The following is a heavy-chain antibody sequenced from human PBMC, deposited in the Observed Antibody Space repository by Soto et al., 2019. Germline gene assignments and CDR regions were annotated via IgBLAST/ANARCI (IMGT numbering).Heavy chain of an antibody. CDR3: ARDLPSQGGGFDR. V-gene: IGHV3-48*02. Sequence: DVQLVESGGGLVQPGGSLRLSCAVSGFTFSSYSMNWVRQAPGKGLEWVSYIDARSTIIYYADSVKGRFTISRDHAENSLNLQMNSLRDEDTAVYYCARDLPSQGGGFDRWGPGSLVTVSS. J-gene: IGHJ5*02. CDR1: GFTFSSYS. CDR2: IDARSTII.